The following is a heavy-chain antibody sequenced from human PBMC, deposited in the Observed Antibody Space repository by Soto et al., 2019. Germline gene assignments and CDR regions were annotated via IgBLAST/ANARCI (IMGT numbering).Heavy chain of an antibody. D-gene: IGHD3-3*01. V-gene: IGHV3-48*01. J-gene: IGHJ6*04. CDR2: ISGTSRTI. Sequence: GGSLRLSCAASGFSFSTFGMNWVRQAPGKGLEWLSYISGTSRTIYTADSVKGRFTISRDNAENSLYLQMNSLRVEDTAVYFCVRSRPDYDFCEDVWGKGTTVTVSS. CDR3: VRSRPDYDFCEDV. CDR1: GFSFSTFG.